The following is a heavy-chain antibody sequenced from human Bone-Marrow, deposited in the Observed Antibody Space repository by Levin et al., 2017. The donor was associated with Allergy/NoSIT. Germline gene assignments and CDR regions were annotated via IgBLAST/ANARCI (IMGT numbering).Heavy chain of an antibody. CDR2: ISGSGGST. J-gene: IGHJ4*02. CDR1: GFTFSSYA. D-gene: IGHD5-18*01. Sequence: SCAASGFTFSSYAMSWVRQAPGKGLEWVSAISGSGGSTYYADSVKGRFTISRDNSKNTLYLQMNSLRAEDTAVYYCAKYPRGLWYIGFVYWGQGTLVTVSS. V-gene: IGHV3-23*01. CDR3: AKYPRGLWYIGFVY.